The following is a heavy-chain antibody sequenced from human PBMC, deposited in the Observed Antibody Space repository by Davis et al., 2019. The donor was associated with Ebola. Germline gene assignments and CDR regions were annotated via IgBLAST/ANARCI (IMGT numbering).Heavy chain of an antibody. D-gene: IGHD7-27*01. V-gene: IGHV1-2*02. CDR2: ISLNSGST. J-gene: IGHJ4*02. CDR3: ASGEFVDF. Sequence: ASVKVSCKASGFTFIDYYLHWVRQAPGQGPEWMGWISLNSGSTKYSHKFQGRVTMTRDTSINTAHMDLSSLISEDTAIYYCASGEFVDFWGQGTLVTVSS. CDR1: GFTFIDYY.